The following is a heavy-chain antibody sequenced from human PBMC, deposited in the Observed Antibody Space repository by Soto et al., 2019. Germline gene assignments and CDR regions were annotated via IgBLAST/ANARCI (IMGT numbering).Heavy chain of an antibody. D-gene: IGHD2-21*02. Sequence: GGSLRLSCAASGFTFSSYWMHWVRQAPGKGLVWVSRINSDGSSTSYADSVKGRFTISRDNAKNTLYLQMNSLRAEDTAVYYCARAYCGGDCYSYYYGMDVWGQGTTVTVSS. V-gene: IGHV3-74*01. CDR3: ARAYCGGDCYSYYYGMDV. CDR2: INSDGSST. CDR1: GFTFSSYW. J-gene: IGHJ6*02.